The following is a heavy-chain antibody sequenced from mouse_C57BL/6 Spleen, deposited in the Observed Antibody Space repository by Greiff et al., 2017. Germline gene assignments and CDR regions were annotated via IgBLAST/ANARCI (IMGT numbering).Heavy chain of an antibody. CDR1: GYTFTSYW. CDR3: ASSILLLRYWYFDV. CDR2: IDPSDSET. Sequence: QVQLQQPGAELVRPGSSVKLSCKASGYTFTSYWMHWVKQRPIQGLEWIGNIDPSDSETHYNQKFKDKATLTVDKSSSTAYMQLSSLTSEDSAVYYCASSILLLRYWYFDVWGTGTTVTVSS. J-gene: IGHJ1*03. D-gene: IGHD1-1*01. V-gene: IGHV1-52*01.